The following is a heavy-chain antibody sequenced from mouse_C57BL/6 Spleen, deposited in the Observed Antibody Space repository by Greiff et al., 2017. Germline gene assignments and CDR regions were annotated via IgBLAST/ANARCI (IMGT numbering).Heavy chain of an antibody. Sequence: EVQLMESGGGLVKPGGSLKLSCAASGFTFSSYTMSWVRQTPEKRLEWVATISGGGGNTYYPDSVKGRFTISRDNAKNTLYLQMSSLRSEDTALYYCARHNSNGAMDYWGQGTSVTVSS. V-gene: IGHV5-9*01. CDR3: ARHNSNGAMDY. CDR2: ISGGGGNT. J-gene: IGHJ4*01. D-gene: IGHD2-5*01. CDR1: GFTFSSYT.